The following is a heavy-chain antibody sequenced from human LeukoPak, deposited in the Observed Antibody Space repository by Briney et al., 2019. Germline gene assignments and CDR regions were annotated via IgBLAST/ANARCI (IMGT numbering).Heavy chain of an antibody. CDR1: GGFIRNYNYY. V-gene: IGHV4-39*07. CDR2: IYYSGGT. J-gene: IGHJ6*03. D-gene: IGHD5-12*01. CDR3: ARGEYSRYTYHYMDV. Sequence: SETLSLTCTVSGGFIRNYNYYWGWIRQPPGKGLEWIGSIYYSGGTYYNPSLKSRVIMSVDTSKKQFSLKLSSVTAADTAVYYCARGEYSRYTYHYMDVWGKGTTVTVSS.